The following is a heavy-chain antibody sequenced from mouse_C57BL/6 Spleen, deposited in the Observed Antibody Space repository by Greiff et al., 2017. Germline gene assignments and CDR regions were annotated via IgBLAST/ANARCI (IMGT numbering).Heavy chain of an antibody. J-gene: IGHJ1*03. CDR2: IYPGNSDT. V-gene: IGHV1-5*01. D-gene: IGHD4-1*02. CDR3: TRSSTGTGNWYFDV. Sequence: EVQLQQSGTVLARPGASVKMSCKTSGYTFTSYWMHWVKQRPGQGLEWIGAIYPGNSDTSYNQKFKGKAKLTAVTSASTAYMELSSLTNEDSAVYYCTRSSTGTGNWYFDVWGTGTTVTVSS. CDR1: GYTFTSYW.